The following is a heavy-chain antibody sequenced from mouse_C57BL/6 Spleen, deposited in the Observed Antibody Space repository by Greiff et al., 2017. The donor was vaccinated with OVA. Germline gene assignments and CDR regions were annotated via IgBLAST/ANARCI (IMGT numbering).Heavy chain of an antibody. Sequence: QVQLQQSGAELVRPGASVKLSCKASGYTFTSYGISWVKQRPGQGLEWIGAIYPGSGNTYYNEKFKGKATLTADKSSSTAYMELRSLTSEDSAVYFCARPLYYDFDYWGQGTTLTVSS. J-gene: IGHJ2*01. D-gene: IGHD2-4*01. CDR3: ARPLYYDFDY. CDR1: GYTFTSYG. CDR2: IYPGSGNT. V-gene: IGHV1-81*01.